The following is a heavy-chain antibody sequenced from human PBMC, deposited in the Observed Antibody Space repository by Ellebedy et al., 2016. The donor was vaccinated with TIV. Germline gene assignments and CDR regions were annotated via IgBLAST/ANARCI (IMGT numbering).Heavy chain of an antibody. CDR1: GYTFTSYD. J-gene: IGHJ5*02. D-gene: IGHD6-19*01. Sequence: AASVKVSCKASGYTFTSYDINWVRQATGQGLEWMGWMNPNSGNTGYAQKFRGRVTMTRNTSISTAYMELSSLRSEDTAVYYCARDRVAGRDDWFDPWGQGTLVTVSS. CDR2: MNPNSGNT. V-gene: IGHV1-8*01. CDR3: ARDRVAGRDDWFDP.